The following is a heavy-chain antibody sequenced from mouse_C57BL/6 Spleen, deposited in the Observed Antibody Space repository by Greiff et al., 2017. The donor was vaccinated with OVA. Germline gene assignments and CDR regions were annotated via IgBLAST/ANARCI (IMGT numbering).Heavy chain of an antibody. J-gene: IGHJ1*03. CDR2: IDPENGDT. D-gene: IGHD2-5*01. CDR1: GFNIKDDY. Sequence: VQLQQSGAELVRPGASVKLSCTASGFNIKDDYMHWVKQRPEQGLEWIGWIDPENGDTEYASKFQGKATITADTSSNTAYLQLSSLTSEDTAVDYCTTASNYGTDWYFDVWGTGTTVTVSS. CDR3: TTASNYGTDWYFDV. V-gene: IGHV14-4*01.